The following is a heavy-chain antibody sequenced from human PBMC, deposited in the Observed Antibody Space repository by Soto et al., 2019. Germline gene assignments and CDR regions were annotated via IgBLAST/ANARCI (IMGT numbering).Heavy chain of an antibody. V-gene: IGHV2-70*18. CDR1: GFSFSPSEMC. Sequence: SGPTLVNPTQTLTLTCTFFGFSFSPSEMCGTWVRQPPGKALEWLALIDSDDDKYYSTSLNTRLTISKDTSKNQVVLTMTNVDPVDTATYYCARIPLPRGNFGMDVWGQGTAVTVSS. CDR3: ARIPLPRGNFGMDV. CDR2: IDSDDDK. J-gene: IGHJ6*02.